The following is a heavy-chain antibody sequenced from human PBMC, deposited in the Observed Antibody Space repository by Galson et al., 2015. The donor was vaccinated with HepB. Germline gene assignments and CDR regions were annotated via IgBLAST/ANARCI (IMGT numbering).Heavy chain of an antibody. Sequence: SVKVSCKASGGTFSSYAISWVRQAPGQGLEWMGGIIPIFGTANYAQKFQGRVTITADESTSTAYMELSSLRSEDTAVYYCARGAKPKVRAVAGGPAREVIYYYYGMDVWGQGTTVTVSS. D-gene: IGHD6-19*01. V-gene: IGHV1-69*13. CDR1: GGTFSSYA. CDR2: IIPIFGTA. J-gene: IGHJ6*02. CDR3: ARGAKPKVRAVAGGPAREVIYYYYGMDV.